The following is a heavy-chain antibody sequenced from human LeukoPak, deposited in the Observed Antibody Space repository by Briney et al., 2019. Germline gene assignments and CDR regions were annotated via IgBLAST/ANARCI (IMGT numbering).Heavy chain of an antibody. Sequence: GGSLRLSCAASGFTFSGNSMNWVRQAPGKGLEWVSSISGSSSYIFYADSVKGRFTISRDNAKNSLYPQMNSLRAEDTAVYYCARGGYYGLYYFDFWGQGTLVTVSS. CDR3: ARGGYYGLYYFDF. D-gene: IGHD3-3*01. CDR1: GFTFSGNS. CDR2: ISGSSSYI. J-gene: IGHJ4*02. V-gene: IGHV3-21*01.